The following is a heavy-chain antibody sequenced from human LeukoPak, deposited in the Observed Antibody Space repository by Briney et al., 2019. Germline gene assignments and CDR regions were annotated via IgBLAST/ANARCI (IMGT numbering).Heavy chain of an antibody. CDR1: GFTFSSYA. J-gene: IGHJ3*02. V-gene: IGHV3-23*01. CDR2: ISGSGGST. Sequence: GGSLRLSCAASGFTFSSYAMSWVRQAPGKGLEWVSAISGSGGSTYYADSVKGRSTISRDNSKNTLYLQMNSLRAEDTAVYYCAKDCTAMVMGDAFDIWGQGTMVTVSS. CDR3: AKDCTAMVMGDAFDI. D-gene: IGHD5-18*01.